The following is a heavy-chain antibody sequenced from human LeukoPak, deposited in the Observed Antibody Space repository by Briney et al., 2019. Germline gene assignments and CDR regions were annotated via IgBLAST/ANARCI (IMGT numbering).Heavy chain of an antibody. CDR3: ARDRYYYDSSGYFDY. V-gene: IGHV4-34*01. Sequence: PSETLSLTCAVYGESFSGYYWSWIRQPPGKGLEWIGEINHSGSTNYNPSLKSRVTISVDKSKNQFSLKLSSVTAADTAVYYCARDRYYYDSSGYFDYWGQGTLVTVSS. CDR2: INHSGST. J-gene: IGHJ4*02. D-gene: IGHD3-22*01. CDR1: GESFSGYY.